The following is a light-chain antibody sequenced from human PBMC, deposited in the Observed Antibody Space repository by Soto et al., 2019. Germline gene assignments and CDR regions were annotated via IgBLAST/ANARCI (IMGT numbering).Light chain of an antibody. Sequence: EIVFTQSPGTLSLSPGERATLSCRASQSVSNNYLAWYQQKPGQAPRLLIYGASNRATGIPDRFSGSGSGTDFTLTIDRLEPEDFAVYYCQQYAKWPITFGLGTRLEIK. CDR3: QQYAKWPIT. V-gene: IGKV3-20*01. CDR2: GAS. J-gene: IGKJ5*01. CDR1: QSVSNNY.